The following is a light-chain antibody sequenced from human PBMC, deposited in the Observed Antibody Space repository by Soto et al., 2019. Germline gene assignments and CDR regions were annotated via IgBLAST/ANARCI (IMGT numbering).Light chain of an antibody. Sequence: SALTQPASLSGSPGQSITISCTGTSSDVGGYNYVSWYQQHPGKAPKLMIYDVSNRPSGVSNRFSGSKSGNTASLTISGLQAEDEADYYCSSYTSSSTYVVFGGGTKLTVL. V-gene: IGLV2-14*01. J-gene: IGLJ2*01. CDR1: SSDVGGYNY. CDR2: DVS. CDR3: SSYTSSSTYVV.